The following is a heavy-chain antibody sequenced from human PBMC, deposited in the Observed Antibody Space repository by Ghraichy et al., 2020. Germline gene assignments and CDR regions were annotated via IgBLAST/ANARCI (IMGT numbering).Heavy chain of an antibody. V-gene: IGHV1-2*06. CDR2: INPNSGGT. Sequence: ASVKVSCKASGYTFTDYYMHWVRQAPGQGLEWMGRINPNSGGTNYAQKFQGRVTMTRDTSISTAYMELSRLRSDDTAVYYCARADYYYHYMDVWGKGTTVTVSS. CDR1: GYTFTDYY. J-gene: IGHJ6*03. CDR3: ARADYYYHYMDV.